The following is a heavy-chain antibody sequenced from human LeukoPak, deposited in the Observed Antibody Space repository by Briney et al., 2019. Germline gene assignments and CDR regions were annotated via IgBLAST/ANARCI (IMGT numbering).Heavy chain of an antibody. CDR3: AGEAVDYGSGSHDY. CDR1: GGSIGSYY. CDR2: IHSSGST. J-gene: IGHJ4*02. V-gene: IGHV4-4*07. Sequence: SETLSLTCTVSGGSIGSYYWSWIRQPAGKGLEWIGRIHSSGSTNYNPSIKSRVTMYLDTSKNQFSLTVDSVTAADTAIYYCAGEAVDYGSGSHDYWGQGTLVAVSS. D-gene: IGHD3-10*01.